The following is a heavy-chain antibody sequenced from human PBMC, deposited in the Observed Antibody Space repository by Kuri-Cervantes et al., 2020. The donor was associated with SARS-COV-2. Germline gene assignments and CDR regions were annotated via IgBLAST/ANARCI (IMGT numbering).Heavy chain of an antibody. J-gene: IGHJ6*02. Sequence: GGSLRLSCAASGFTFSSYGMHWVRQAPGKGLEWVAVIWYDGSNKYYADSVKGRFTISRDNSKNTLYLQMNSLRAEDTAVYYCARDIGHCSGGSCYGRVYYYYGMDVWGQGTTVTVSS. CDR1: GFTFSSYG. CDR3: ARDIGHCSGGSCYGRVYYYYGMDV. CDR2: IWYDGSNK. V-gene: IGHV3-33*01. D-gene: IGHD2-15*01.